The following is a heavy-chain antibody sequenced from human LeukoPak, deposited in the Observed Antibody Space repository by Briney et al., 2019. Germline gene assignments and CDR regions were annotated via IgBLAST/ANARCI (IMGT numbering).Heavy chain of an antibody. J-gene: IGHJ4*02. CDR2: TGGSSSPI. V-gene: IGHV3-48*01. CDR1: GFTFSSYS. Sequence: GGSLRLSCAASGFTFSSYSMSWVRQAPGKGLEWVSYTGGSSSPIYYADSVKGRLTISRDNAKNSLFLQMSSLRVEDTAVYYCARSSGYPYFDYWGQGTLVTVSS. CDR3: ARSSGYPYFDY. D-gene: IGHD3-22*01.